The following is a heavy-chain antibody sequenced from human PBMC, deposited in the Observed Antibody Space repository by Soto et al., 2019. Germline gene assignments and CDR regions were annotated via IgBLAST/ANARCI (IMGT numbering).Heavy chain of an antibody. D-gene: IGHD6-6*01. J-gene: IGHJ4*02. V-gene: IGHV3-30*18. CDR3: AKRLGGAARFLP. CDR1: GFTFSSYG. CDR2: ISYDGSNK. Sequence: GGSLRLSCAASGFTFSSYGMHWVRQAPGKGLEWVAVISYDGSNKYYADSVKGRFTISRDNSKNTLYLQMNSLRAEDTAVYYCAKRLGGAARFLPGGQGTLVTVS.